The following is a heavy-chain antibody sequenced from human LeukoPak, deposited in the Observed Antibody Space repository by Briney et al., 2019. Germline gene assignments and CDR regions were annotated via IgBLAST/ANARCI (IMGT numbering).Heavy chain of an antibody. V-gene: IGHV3-48*03. CDR3: TTALFRGWYSYEY. D-gene: IGHD6-19*01. CDR1: GFTFSSYE. J-gene: IGHJ4*02. CDR2: ISSSGSTI. Sequence: GGSLRLSCAASGFTFSSYEMNWVRQAPGKGLEWVSYISSSGSTIYYADSVKGRFTISRDNSQNSLYLQMNSLKTEDTAVYYCTTALFRGWYSYEYWGQGTVVTVSS.